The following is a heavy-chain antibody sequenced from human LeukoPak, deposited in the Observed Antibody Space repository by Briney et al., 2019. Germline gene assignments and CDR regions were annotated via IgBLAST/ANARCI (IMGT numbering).Heavy chain of an antibody. V-gene: IGHV1-69*01. J-gene: IGHJ6*02. CDR3: ARGSSYDSSGYYDYYYYGMDV. CDR1: GGTFSIYA. Sequence: GSSVTVSCKASGGTFSIYAISWVRQAPGQGPEWMGGIIPIFGTANYAQKFQGRVTITADESTSTAYMELSSLRSEDTAVYYCARGSSYDSSGYYDYYYYGMDVWGQGTTVTVSS. CDR2: IIPIFGTA. D-gene: IGHD3-22*01.